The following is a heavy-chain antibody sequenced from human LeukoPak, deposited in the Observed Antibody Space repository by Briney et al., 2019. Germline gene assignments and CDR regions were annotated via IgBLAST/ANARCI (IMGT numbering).Heavy chain of an antibody. J-gene: IGHJ4*02. CDR3: ARQNGAVAGPFDY. V-gene: IGHV5-51*01. CDR1: GYSFTSYW. Sequence: GESLKTSCKGSGYSFTSYWIGWVRQMPGKGLEWMGIIYPGDSDTRYSPSFQGQVTISADKSVSTAYLQWSSLKASDTAMYYCARQNGAVAGPFDYWGQGTLVTVSS. D-gene: IGHD6-19*01. CDR2: IYPGDSDT.